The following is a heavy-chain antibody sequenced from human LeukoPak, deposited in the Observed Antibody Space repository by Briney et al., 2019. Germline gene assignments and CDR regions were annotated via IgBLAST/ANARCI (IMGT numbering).Heavy chain of an antibody. CDR1: GGSISSYY. V-gene: IGHV4-59*08. Sequence: SETLSLTCTVSGGSISSYYWSWIRQPPGKGLEWIEYIYYSGSTNYNPSLKSRVTISVDTSKNQFSLKLSSVTAADTAVYYCARLGRDVAAARFVAFDIWGQGTMVTVSS. CDR2: IYYSGST. D-gene: IGHD6-13*01. CDR3: ARLGRDVAAARFVAFDI. J-gene: IGHJ3*02.